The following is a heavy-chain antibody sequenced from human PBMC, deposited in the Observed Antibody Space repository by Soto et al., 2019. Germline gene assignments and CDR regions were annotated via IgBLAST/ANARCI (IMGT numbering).Heavy chain of an antibody. Sequence: GASVKVSCKASGYTFTGYYMHWVRQAPGQGLEWMGWINPNSGGTNYAQKFQGWVTMTRDTSTSTAYMELSRLRSDDTAVYYCARDLSSSWTRACFDYWGQGTLVTVSS. CDR3: ARDLSSSWTRACFDY. D-gene: IGHD6-13*01. CDR2: INPNSGGT. V-gene: IGHV1-2*04. J-gene: IGHJ4*02. CDR1: GYTFTGYY.